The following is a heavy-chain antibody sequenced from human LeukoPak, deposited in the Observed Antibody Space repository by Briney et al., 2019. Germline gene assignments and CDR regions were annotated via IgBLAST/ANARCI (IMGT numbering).Heavy chain of an antibody. CDR1: GFTFRSYE. J-gene: IGHJ4*02. Sequence: GGSLRLSCAASGFTFRSYEMNWVRQAPGKGLEWVSYITGSGRTIYYADSVKGRFTISRDNAKNSLYLQMNSLRAEDTAVYYCGRIGYCSGGTCHFDYWGQGTLVAVSS. V-gene: IGHV3-48*03. CDR2: ITGSGRTI. CDR3: GRIGYCSGGTCHFDY. D-gene: IGHD2-15*01.